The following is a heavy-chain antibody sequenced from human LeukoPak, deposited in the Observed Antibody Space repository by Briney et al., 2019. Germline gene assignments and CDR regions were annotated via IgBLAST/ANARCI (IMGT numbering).Heavy chain of an antibody. CDR3: AKEPFLEWLPPLFDY. CDR2: ISGSGGST. D-gene: IGHD3-3*01. V-gene: IGHV3-23*01. J-gene: IGHJ4*02. Sequence: PGGSLRLSCAASGFTFSSYAMSWVRQAPGKGLEWVSAISGSGGSTYYADPVKGRFTISRDNSKNTLYLQMNSLRAEDTAVYYCAKEPFLEWLPPLFDYWGQGTLVTVSS. CDR1: GFTFSSYA.